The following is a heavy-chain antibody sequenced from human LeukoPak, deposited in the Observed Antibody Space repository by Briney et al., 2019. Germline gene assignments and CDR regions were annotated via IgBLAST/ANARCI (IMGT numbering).Heavy chain of an antibody. V-gene: IGHV4-34*01. J-gene: IGHJ6*03. Sequence: PSETLSLTCAVYGGSFSSYYWSWIRQPPGKGLEWIGEINHSGSTNYNPSLKSRVTISVDTSKNQFSLKLSSVTAADTAVYYCARGWLSVNYSGWDYYYYYYMDVWGKGTTVTISS. CDR1: GGSFSSYY. CDR3: ARGWLSVNYSGWDYYYYYYMDV. D-gene: IGHD5-12*01. CDR2: INHSGST.